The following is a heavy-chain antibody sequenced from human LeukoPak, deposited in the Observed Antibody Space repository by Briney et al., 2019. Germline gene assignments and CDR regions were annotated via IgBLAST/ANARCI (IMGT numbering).Heavy chain of an antibody. D-gene: IGHD2-21*02. CDR2: ISGGSSFT. V-gene: IGHV3-21*01. Sequence: PGGSLRLTCGVSGFTFSKYGMHWVRQAPGKGLEWVSYISGGSSFTYYVDSVKGRFTISRDNARNSLYLQMNSLRAEDTAVYYCARPRPGWSSLMPYFDYWGQGTLVTVSS. CDR3: ARPRPGWSSLMPYFDY. J-gene: IGHJ4*02. CDR1: GFTFSKYG.